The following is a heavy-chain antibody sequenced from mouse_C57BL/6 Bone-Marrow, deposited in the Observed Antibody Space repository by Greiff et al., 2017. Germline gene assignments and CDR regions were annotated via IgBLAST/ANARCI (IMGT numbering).Heavy chain of an antibody. J-gene: IGHJ3*01. CDR1: GYTFTSYW. D-gene: IGHD1-3*01. CDR3: AREVGFAY. V-gene: IGHV1-50*01. Sequence: QVQLQQPGAELVKPGASVKLSCKASGYTFTSYWMQWVKQRPGQGLEWIGEIDPSDSYTTYNQKFKGKATLTVDTSSSTAYMQLSSLTSEDSAVYYCAREVGFAYWGQGTLVTVSA. CDR2: IDPSDSYT.